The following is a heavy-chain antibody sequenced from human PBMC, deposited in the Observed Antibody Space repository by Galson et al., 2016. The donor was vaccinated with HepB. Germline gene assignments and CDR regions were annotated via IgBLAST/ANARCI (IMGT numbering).Heavy chain of an antibody. CDR1: GGSINSGGYS. CDR3: ARGGSDSWYFYFDH. V-gene: IGHV4-30-2*06. J-gene: IGHJ4*02. CDR2: IYHSGNT. Sequence: TLSLTCAVSGGSINSGGYSWSWIRQSPGNGLQWIGYIYHSGNTYYNPPLRDRVTISLDMSKSQFSLKLSSVTAADTAVYYCARGGSDSWYFYFDHWGQGILVTVSS. D-gene: IGHD6-13*01.